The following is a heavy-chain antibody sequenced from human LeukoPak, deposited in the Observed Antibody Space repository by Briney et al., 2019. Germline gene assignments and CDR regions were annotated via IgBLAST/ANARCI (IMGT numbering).Heavy chain of an antibody. Sequence: GGSLRLSCAASGFTFSDYYMSWIRQAPGKGLEWVSYISSSGSTIYYADSVKGRFTISRDNAKNSLYLQMNSLKAEDTAVYYCARDRSVVAGRYYFDYWGQGTLVTVSS. CDR3: ARDRSVVAGRYYFDY. CDR2: ISSSGSTI. CDR1: GFTFSDYY. J-gene: IGHJ4*02. V-gene: IGHV3-11*01. D-gene: IGHD6-19*01.